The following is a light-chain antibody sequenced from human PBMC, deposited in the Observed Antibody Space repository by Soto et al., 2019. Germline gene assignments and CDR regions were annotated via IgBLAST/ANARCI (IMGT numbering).Light chain of an antibody. V-gene: IGKV3-20*01. CDR2: GAF. J-gene: IGKJ5*01. Sequence: EIVLTQSPGTLSLSPGERGTLSCRAIQSVSSSYLAWYQQKPGQAPRLLIYGAFNRATGIPDRFSGSGSGTDFTLTISRLEPEDFAVYYCQQYGSSPPITFGQGTRLEIK. CDR3: QQYGSSPPIT. CDR1: QSVSSSY.